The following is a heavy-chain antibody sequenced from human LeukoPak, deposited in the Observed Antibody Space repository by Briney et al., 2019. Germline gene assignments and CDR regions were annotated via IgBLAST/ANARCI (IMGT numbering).Heavy chain of an antibody. D-gene: IGHD4-17*01. J-gene: IGHJ4*02. V-gene: IGHV1-8*01. CDR2: MNPNSGNT. CDR3: ARGNKDYGDYARGLSDY. CDR1: GYTFTSFV. Sequence: ASVKVSCKASGYTFTSFVMNWVRQATGQGLEWMGWMNPNSGNTGYAQKFQGRVTMTRNTSITTAYMELSSLRSEDTAVYYCARGNKDYGDYARGLSDYWGQGTLVTVSS.